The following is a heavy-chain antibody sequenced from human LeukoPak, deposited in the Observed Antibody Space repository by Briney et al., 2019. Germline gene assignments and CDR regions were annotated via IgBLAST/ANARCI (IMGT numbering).Heavy chain of an antibody. J-gene: IGHJ6*02. Sequence: GASVTVSCKASGYTFTSYGISWVRQAPGQGLEWMGWISAYNGNTNYAQKLQGRVTMTTDTSTSTAYMELRSLRSDDTAVYYCARELFYDSSGYYPYYYYGMDVWGQGTTVTVSS. V-gene: IGHV1-18*01. CDR2: ISAYNGNT. CDR1: GYTFTSYG. D-gene: IGHD3-22*01. CDR3: ARELFYDSSGYYPYYYYGMDV.